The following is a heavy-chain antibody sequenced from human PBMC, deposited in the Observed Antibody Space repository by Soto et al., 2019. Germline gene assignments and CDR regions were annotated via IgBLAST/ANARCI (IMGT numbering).Heavy chain of an antibody. D-gene: IGHD4-4*01. CDR2: SRDKPQGYST. CDR1: GFTLTDHY. V-gene: IGHV3-72*01. Sequence: GGALRLSCAASGFTLTDHYIDWVRQTPAKGLEWGGRSRDKPQGYSTAYATSVKGRFTTSREESKNSVYLQMHSLKPEDTPVYYCVRTPYFSCSNVYTRFFDYGGQRTLVTVSP. CDR3: VRTPYFSCSNVYTRFFDY. J-gene: IGHJ4*02.